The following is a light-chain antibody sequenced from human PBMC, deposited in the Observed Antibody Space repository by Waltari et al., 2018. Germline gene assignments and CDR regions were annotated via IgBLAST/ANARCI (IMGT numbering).Light chain of an antibody. V-gene: IGLV7-43*01. CDR3: LLYDGSDQV. Sequence: QTVVTQEPSLTVSPGGAVTLTCASSAGAVTSGNYPNRIQQKPGQVPRSLIHSTTNRHSWTRARFSGSLLGGKAALTLSGVQAEDEAEYYCLLYDGSDQVFGGGTKLTVL. CDR1: AGAVTSGNY. CDR2: STT. J-gene: IGLJ3*02.